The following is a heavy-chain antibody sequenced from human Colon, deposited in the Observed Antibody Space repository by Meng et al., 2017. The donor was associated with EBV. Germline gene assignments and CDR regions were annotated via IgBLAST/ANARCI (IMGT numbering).Heavy chain of an antibody. Sequence: QEQLVESGGGVVQPGRSLRLSCAASGLTFSSYAMHWVRQGPGKGLEWLAVLASDSSREYYADSVEGRFTISRDNFRNTLYLQMNSLRVEDTAVYYCARVPHVYCDTTTCSEYYQTWGQGTLVTVSS. CDR1: GLTFSSYA. D-gene: IGHD2/OR15-2a*01. CDR3: ARVPHVYCDTTTCSEYYQT. V-gene: IGHV3-30*03. CDR2: LASDSSRE. J-gene: IGHJ1*01.